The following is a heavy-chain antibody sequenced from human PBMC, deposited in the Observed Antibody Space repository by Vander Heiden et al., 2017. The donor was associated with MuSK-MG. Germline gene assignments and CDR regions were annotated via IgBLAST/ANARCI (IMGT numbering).Heavy chain of an antibody. Sequence: EVQLVESGGGLVQPGGSLRLSCAASGFTSSSYSMNWFRQAPGEGLEWVSYISSSSSTIYYADSVKGRFTISRDNAKNSLYLQMNSLRAEDTAVYYCARAELAYCGGDCYANFDYWGQGTLGTVSS. J-gene: IGHJ4*02. CDR1: GFTSSSYS. CDR2: ISSSSSTI. V-gene: IGHV3-48*01. D-gene: IGHD2-21*02. CDR3: ARAELAYCGGDCYANFDY.